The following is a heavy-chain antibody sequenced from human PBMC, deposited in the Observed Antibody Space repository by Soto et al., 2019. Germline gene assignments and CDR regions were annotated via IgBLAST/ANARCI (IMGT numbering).Heavy chain of an antibody. CDR1: GFTFSSYS. V-gene: IGHV3-48*01. J-gene: IGHJ6*03. CDR3: ARETQEGDDYYYYYMDV. CDR2: ISSSSSTI. Sequence: GGSLRLSCAASGFTFSSYSMNWVRQAPGKGLEWVSYISSSSSTIYYADSVKGRFTISRDNAKNSLYLQMNSLRAEDTAVYYCARETQEGDDYYYYYMDVWGKGTTGTVSS.